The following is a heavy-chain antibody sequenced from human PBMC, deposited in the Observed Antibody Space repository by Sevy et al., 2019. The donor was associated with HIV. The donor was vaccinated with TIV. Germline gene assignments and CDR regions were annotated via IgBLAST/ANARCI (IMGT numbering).Heavy chain of an antibody. CDR3: TKEYLRGTYIRGDFDH. D-gene: IGHD3-10*02. Sequence: GGSLRLSCAASGFTFSSYAMHWVRQAPGKGPEWLAVISSDGSNQNYADSVKGRFTISRDNSKNLLFLQMNSLIPNDTAVYFCTKEYLRGTYIRGDFDHWGQGTLVTVSS. V-gene: IGHV3-30*07. CDR1: GFTFSSYA. J-gene: IGHJ4*02. CDR2: ISSDGSNQ.